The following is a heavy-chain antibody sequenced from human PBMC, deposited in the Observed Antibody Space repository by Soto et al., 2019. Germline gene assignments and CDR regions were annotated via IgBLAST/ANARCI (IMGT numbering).Heavy chain of an antibody. CDR1: GGSISSRSYY. CDR2: ISYSGTT. Sequence: QLQLQESGPGLVKPSETLSLTCSVSGGSISSRSYYWDWIRQPPGKRLEWIGGISYSGTTYYNPSLQSRVTISVDTSKKQFSLKLTSVTAADTAVYYCARQNSLDWFDPWGQGTLVTVSS. CDR3: ARQNSLDWFDP. D-gene: IGHD3-16*01. V-gene: IGHV4-39*01. J-gene: IGHJ5*02.